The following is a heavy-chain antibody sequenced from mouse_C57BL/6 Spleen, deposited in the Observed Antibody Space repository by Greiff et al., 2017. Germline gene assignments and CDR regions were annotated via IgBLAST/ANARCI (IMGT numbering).Heavy chain of an antibody. J-gene: IGHJ3*01. V-gene: IGHV5-17*01. CDR1: GFTFSDYG. CDR2: ISSGSSTI. CDR3: ARDGEGFAY. Sequence: EVMLVESGGGLVKPGGSLKLSCAASGFTFSDYGMHWVRQAPEKGLEWVAYISSGSSTIYYADTVKGRFTISRDNAKNNLFLQMTRLRSEDAAMYYCARDGEGFAYWGQGTLVTVSA.